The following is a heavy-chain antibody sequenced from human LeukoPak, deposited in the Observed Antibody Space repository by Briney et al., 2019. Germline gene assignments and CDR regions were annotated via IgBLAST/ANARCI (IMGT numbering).Heavy chain of an antibody. V-gene: IGHV4-39*02. J-gene: IGHJ4*02. Sequence: SETLSHTCSVSGGSISSSSSYWDWIRQPPGKGLEWIGSIYYSGSTYYNPSLKSRVTISVDTSKDQFSLKLGSVTAADTAVYYCARESKLFFGETRWGQGTLVTVSS. CDR2: IYYSGST. CDR3: ARESKLFFGETR. CDR1: GGSISSSSSY. D-gene: IGHD3-10*01.